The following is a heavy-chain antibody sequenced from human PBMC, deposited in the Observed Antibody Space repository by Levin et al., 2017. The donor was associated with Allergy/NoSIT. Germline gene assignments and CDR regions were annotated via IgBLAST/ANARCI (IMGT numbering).Heavy chain of an antibody. CDR2: IKSKTDGGTI. J-gene: IGHJ4*02. CDR1: GFTFTNAW. V-gene: IGHV3-15*01. Sequence: SCAVSGFTFTNAWMSWVRQAPGKGLEWVGRIKSKTDGGTIDYAAPVKGRFSLSRDDSRDTLYLQMNSLKTEDTALYYCTSSGYQGLVYWGQGTLVTVSS. D-gene: IGHD3-22*01. CDR3: TSSGYQGLVY.